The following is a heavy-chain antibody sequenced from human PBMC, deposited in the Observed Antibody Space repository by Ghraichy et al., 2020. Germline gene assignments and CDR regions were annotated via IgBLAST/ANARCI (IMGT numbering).Heavy chain of an antibody. V-gene: IGHV4-59*08. CDR2: IYYSGST. CDR3: AGGYCSSTSCYTGWFDP. J-gene: IGHJ5*02. D-gene: IGHD2-2*02. Sequence: SETLSLTCTVSGGSISSYYWSWIRQPPGKGLEWIGYIYYSGSTNYNPSLKSRVTISVDTSKNQFSLKLSSVTAADTAVYYCAGGYCSSTSCYTGWFDPWGQGTLVTVSS. CDR1: GGSISSYY.